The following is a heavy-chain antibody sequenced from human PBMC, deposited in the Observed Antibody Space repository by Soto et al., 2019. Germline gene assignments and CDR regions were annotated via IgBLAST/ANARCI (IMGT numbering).Heavy chain of an antibody. D-gene: IGHD3-10*01. CDR3: ARASGESYPGSRVFDS. J-gene: IGHJ4*02. CDR2: ITDTGGDT. Sequence: VQLVESGGGVVQPGRSLRLSCAASGFTFSSNAMSWVRQAPGKGLEWVSVITDTGGDTLYADSVKGRFTISRDNSKNTLYLQMNSLRAEDTAIYYCARASGESYPGSRVFDSWGQGTRVTVSS. V-gene: IGHV3-23*04. CDR1: GFTFSSNA.